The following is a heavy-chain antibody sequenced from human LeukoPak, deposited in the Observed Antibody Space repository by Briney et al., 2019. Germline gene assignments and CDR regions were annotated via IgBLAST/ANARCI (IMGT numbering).Heavy chain of an antibody. CDR2: IYYSGST. CDR1: GGSIRSYY. V-gene: IGHV4-59*01. D-gene: IGHD2-2*01. CDR3: AGVVEVPAATGLWFDP. J-gene: IGHJ5*02. Sequence: SETLSLTCTVSGGSIRSYYWSWIRQPPGKGLEWIGYIYYSGSTNYNPSLKSRVTISEDTSKNQFSLKLSSVTAADTAAYYCAGVVEVPAATGLWFDPWGQGTLVTVSS.